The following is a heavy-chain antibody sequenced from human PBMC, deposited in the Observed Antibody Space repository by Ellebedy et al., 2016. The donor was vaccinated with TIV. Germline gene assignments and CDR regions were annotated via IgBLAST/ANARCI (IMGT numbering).Heavy chain of an antibody. CDR3: ATDGSYGDYRSPTHAFVM. CDR2: INQDGSDK. CDR1: GFSFRSYW. Sequence: GGSLRLSCGASGFSFRSYWMTWVCQAPGKGLEWVANINQDGSDKYYEDSVKGRFTIARDNAKNSLFLQMSSLRVEDTAVYYCATDGSYGDYRSPTHAFVMWGQGTMVSVSS. J-gene: IGHJ3*02. V-gene: IGHV3-7*01. D-gene: IGHD4-17*01.